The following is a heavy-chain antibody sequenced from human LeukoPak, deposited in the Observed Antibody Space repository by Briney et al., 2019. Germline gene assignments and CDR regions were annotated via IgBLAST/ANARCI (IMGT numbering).Heavy chain of an antibody. D-gene: IGHD5-12*01. CDR3: ARLVRRLQRLNIGRDSDYATGYYLDS. CDR1: GFTFDDYG. Sequence: AWGVLRLSCAASGFTFDDYGMSWVRQAPGKGLEWIGEINHSGSTNYNPSLKSRVTISVDTSKNQFSLKLSSVSAADTAVYYCARLVRRLQRLNIGRDSDYATGYYLDSWGQGTLVTVSS. J-gene: IGHJ4*02. CDR2: INHSGST. V-gene: IGHV4-34*01.